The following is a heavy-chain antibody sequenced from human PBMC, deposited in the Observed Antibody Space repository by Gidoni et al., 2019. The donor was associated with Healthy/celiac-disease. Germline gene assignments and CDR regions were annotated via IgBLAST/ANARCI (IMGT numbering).Heavy chain of an antibody. Sequence: QLQLQESGPGLVKPSETLSLTCTVSGGSISSSSYYWGWIRQPPGKGLEWIGSIYYSGSTYYNPSLKSRVTISVDTSKNQFSLKLSSVTAADTAVYYCAGVSSSSRYYFDYWGQGTLVTVSS. CDR2: IYYSGST. J-gene: IGHJ4*02. CDR1: GGSISSSSYY. CDR3: AGVSSSSRYYFDY. V-gene: IGHV4-39*01. D-gene: IGHD6-6*01.